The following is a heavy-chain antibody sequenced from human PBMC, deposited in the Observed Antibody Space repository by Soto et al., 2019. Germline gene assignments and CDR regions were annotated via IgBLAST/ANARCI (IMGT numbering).Heavy chain of an antibody. D-gene: IGHD3-16*01. V-gene: IGHV1-2*02. J-gene: IGHJ6*02. CDR3: ARGRRSPYGVDV. CDR1: GYIFTDQY. CDR2: INPISGDT. Sequence: ASVKVSCKASGYIFTDQYIHWVRHAPGQGLVWMGWINPISGDTDYAQKFQGRVIMTRDTSILTAYMDLSRLKSDDTAVYYCARGRRSPYGVDVWGQGTTVTVSS.